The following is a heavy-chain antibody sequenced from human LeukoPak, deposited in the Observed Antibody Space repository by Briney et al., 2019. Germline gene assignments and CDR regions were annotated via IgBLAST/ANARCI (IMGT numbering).Heavy chain of an antibody. J-gene: IGHJ5*02. CDR2: ISPYNGDT. CDR1: GYTFTNYG. CDR3: AIGESSSGEGWFDP. D-gene: IGHD6-19*01. Sequence: ASVKVSCKASGYTFTNYGISWVRQAPGQGLEWMGWISPYNGDTNYAQKLQGRVTLTTDTSTSTAYMELRSLRSDDTAVYYCAIGESSSGEGWFDPWGQGTMVSVSS. V-gene: IGHV1-18*01.